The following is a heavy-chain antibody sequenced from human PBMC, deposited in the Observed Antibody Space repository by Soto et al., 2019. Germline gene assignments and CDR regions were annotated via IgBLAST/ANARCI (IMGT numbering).Heavy chain of an antibody. CDR2: INSDGSST. Sequence: EVQLVESGGGLVQPGGSLRLYCAASGFTFNRYWLHCVREAPGKGLVWVSRINSDGSSTSYADSVKGRFTISRDNAKNTLYLQMNSLRAEDTAVYYCASSLLTPFDYWGQGTLGTVSS. CDR1: GFTFNRYW. J-gene: IGHJ4*02. D-gene: IGHD7-27*01. V-gene: IGHV3-74*01. CDR3: ASSLLTPFDY.